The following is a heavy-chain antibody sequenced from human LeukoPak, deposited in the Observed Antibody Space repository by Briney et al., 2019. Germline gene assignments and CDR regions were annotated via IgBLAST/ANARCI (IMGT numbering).Heavy chain of an antibody. CDR2: INSNTGGT. D-gene: IGHD2-2*01. CDR3: ARDLGLTCISTSCPPDY. J-gene: IGHJ4*02. Sequence: GASVKVSCKASGYTFTDYYMHWVRQAPGQGLEWMGWINSNTGGTEYVQKFQGRVTMTRDTSISTLYMELSRLRSDDTAVYYCARDLGLTCISTSCPPDYWGQGTLVTVSS. V-gene: IGHV1-2*02. CDR1: GYTFTDYY.